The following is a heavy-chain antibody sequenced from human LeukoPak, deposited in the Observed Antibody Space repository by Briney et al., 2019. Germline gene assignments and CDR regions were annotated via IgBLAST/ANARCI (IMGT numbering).Heavy chain of an antibody. CDR1: GFTFSSYA. CDR2: ISYDGINK. J-gene: IGHJ4*02. CDR3: AREYYYGSGDRYYFDY. Sequence: GRSLRLSCAASGFTFSSYAMHRVRQAPGKGLEWVAVISYDGINKYYADSVKGRFTISRDNAKNSLYLQMNSLRAEDTAVYYCAREYYYGSGDRYYFDYWGQGTLVTVSS. V-gene: IGHV3-30-3*01. D-gene: IGHD3-10*01.